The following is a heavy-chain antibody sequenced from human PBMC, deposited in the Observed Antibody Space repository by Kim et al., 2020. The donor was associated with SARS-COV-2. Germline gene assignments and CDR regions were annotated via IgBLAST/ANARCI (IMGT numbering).Heavy chain of an antibody. V-gene: IGHV4-39*01. Sequence: PSIRSRVTISVDTSKNQFSLKLGSVTAADTAVYYCARPSSDWGSWHYFDYWGQGTLVTVSS. D-gene: IGHD7-27*01. CDR3: ARPSSDWGSWHYFDY. J-gene: IGHJ4*02.